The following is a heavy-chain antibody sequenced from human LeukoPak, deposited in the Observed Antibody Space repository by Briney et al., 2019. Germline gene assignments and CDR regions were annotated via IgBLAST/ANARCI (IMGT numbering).Heavy chain of an antibody. J-gene: IGHJ4*02. D-gene: IGHD6-19*01. CDR1: GGSISSYY. Sequence: SETLSLTCTVSGGSISSYYWSWIRQPPGKGLEWIGYIYYSGSTNYNPPLKRPVHLSVDTSKNQFSLTLNPVAAPATAGYDCASSYGSGWVDYWGEGTLVSVSS. CDR3: ASSYGSGWVDY. CDR2: IYYSGST. V-gene: IGHV4-59*08.